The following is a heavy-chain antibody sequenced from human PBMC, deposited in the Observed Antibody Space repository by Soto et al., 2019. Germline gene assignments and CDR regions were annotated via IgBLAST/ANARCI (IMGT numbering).Heavy chain of an antibody. CDR2: IYYSGST. D-gene: IGHD4-4*01. J-gene: IGHJ4*02. CDR3: GGKMTTGSPFYY. V-gene: IGHV4-59*08. CDR1: GGSISSYY. Sequence: PSETLSLTCTVSGGSISSYYWSWIRQPPGKGLEWIGYIYYSGSTNYNPSLKSRVTISVDTSKNQFSLKLSSVTAADTAVYYCGGKMTTGSPFYYWGQGTLVTVSS.